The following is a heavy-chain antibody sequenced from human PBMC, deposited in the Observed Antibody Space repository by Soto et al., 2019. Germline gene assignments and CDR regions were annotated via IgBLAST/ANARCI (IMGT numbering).Heavy chain of an antibody. D-gene: IGHD6-19*01. CDR3: ARPRAGIAVAGIIYYYYGRYV. Sequence: SVKVSCKASGVTFSSYAISWVRQVPGQGLEWMGGIIPIFGTANYAQKLQGRVTITAYKSTSTSYMELSIQRSQDRAVDYCARPRAGIAVAGIIYYYYGRYVWGQGTTVTVAS. CDR1: GVTFSSYA. V-gene: IGHV1-69*06. J-gene: IGHJ6*01. CDR2: IIPIFGTA.